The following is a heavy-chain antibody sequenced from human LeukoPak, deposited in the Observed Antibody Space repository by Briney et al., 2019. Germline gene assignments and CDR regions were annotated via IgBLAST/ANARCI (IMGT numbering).Heavy chain of an antibody. CDR1: GFTFSSYS. CDR2: ISSSSSYI. CDR3: ARGYYYESSGYFFDY. D-gene: IGHD3-22*01. V-gene: IGHV3-21*01. J-gene: IGHJ4*02. Sequence: MSGGSLRLSCAASGFTFSSYSMNWVRQAPGKGLEWVSSISSSSSYIYYADSVKGRFTISRDNAKNSLYLQMNSLRAEDTAVYYCARGYYYESSGYFFDYWGRGTLVTVSS.